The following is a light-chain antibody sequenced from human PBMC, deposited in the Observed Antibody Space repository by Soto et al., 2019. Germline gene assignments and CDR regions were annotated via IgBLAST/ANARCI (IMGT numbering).Light chain of an antibody. CDR3: QQRYSTPPT. V-gene: IGKV1-39*01. J-gene: IGKJ1*01. Sequence: DIQMTQSPSTLSASVGDRVTITCRASQSISSYLNWYQKKPGKDPKLLIYAASSLQSGVPSRFSGSGSGTDFNLTISSLQTEEFATYDCQQRYSTPPTVGQGTQVETK. CDR1: QSISSY. CDR2: AAS.